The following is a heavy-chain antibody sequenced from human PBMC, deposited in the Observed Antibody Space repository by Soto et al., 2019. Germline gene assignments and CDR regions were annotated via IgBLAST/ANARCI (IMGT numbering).Heavy chain of an antibody. CDR3: AMIHSGSYVFDI. CDR1: GFTFKNCD. J-gene: IGHJ3*02. CDR2: ISYDGSKK. V-gene: IGHV3-30*03. D-gene: IGHD1-26*01. Sequence: PGGSLRLSCTASGFTFKNCDMYWVRQAPGKGLEWVALISYDGSKKYYGDAVKGRFTISRDNSKDTLHLQMSSLKTEDTAVYYCAMIHSGSYVFDIWGQGTMVTVSS.